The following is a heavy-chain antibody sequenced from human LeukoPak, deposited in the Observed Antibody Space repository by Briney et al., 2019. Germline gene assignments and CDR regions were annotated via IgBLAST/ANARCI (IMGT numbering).Heavy chain of an antibody. V-gene: IGHV3-53*01. CDR2: TYSGGTT. CDR1: GFSVSDNY. D-gene: IGHD2-2*01. CDR3: AKEGGLGYCSTTSGAFAH. J-gene: IGHJ4*02. Sequence: GGSLRLSCAGSGFSVSDNYMTWVRQAPGKGLEWVSVTYSGGTTYYADSVEGRFTISRDNSKNTLYLQMNSLRTEDTAVYYCAKEGGLGYCSTTSGAFAHWGRGTLVTVSS.